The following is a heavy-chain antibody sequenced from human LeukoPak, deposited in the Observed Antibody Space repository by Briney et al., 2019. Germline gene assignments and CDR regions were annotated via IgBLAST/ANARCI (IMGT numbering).Heavy chain of an antibody. CDR3: AREANYYCSGSYFEGTFDY. CDR1: GVSISTHY. CDR2: IYHNGIT. D-gene: IGHD3-10*01. V-gene: IGHV4-59*11. J-gene: IGHJ4*02. Sequence: PSETLSLTCNVSGVSISTHYWSWIRQSPGKGLEWIGYIYHNGITNYNPSLKSRVTISIDTSKNEFSLKLTSVIAADTAVYFCAREANYYCSGSYFEGTFDYWGQGSLVTVSS.